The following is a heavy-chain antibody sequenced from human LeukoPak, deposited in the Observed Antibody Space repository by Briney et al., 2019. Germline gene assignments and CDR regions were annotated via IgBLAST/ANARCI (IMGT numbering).Heavy chain of an antibody. CDR1: GGSISTSSYY. Sequence: PSETLSLTXTVSGGSISTSSYYWGWIRQPPGEGLEWIGSINYSGSTFYNPSLKSRVTISVDTSKNQFSLRLSSMTAADTAVYYCAIRNWNYENWFDPWGQGTLVTVSS. V-gene: IGHV4-39*01. CDR3: AIRNWNYENWFDP. J-gene: IGHJ5*02. D-gene: IGHD1-7*01. CDR2: INYSGST.